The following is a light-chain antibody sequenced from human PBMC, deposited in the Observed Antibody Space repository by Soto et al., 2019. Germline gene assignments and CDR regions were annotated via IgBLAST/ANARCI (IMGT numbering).Light chain of an antibody. V-gene: IGLV2-14*03. Sequence: QSALTQPASVSGSPGQSITISCTGTSSDVGGYNYVSWYQHHPGKAPKLIIYDVTNRPSGVSNPFSGSKSGNTASLTISGLQPEDEDDYYCSSYTTSNTRQIVVGTGTKLTVL. CDR3: SSYTTSNTRQIV. CDR2: DVT. CDR1: SSDVGGYNY. J-gene: IGLJ1*01.